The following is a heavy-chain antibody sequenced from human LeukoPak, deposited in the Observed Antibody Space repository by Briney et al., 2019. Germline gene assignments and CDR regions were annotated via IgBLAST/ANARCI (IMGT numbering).Heavy chain of an antibody. CDR2: IYYSGST. D-gene: IGHD2/OR15-2a*01. Sequence: PSETLSLTCTVSGGSISSGAYYWNWIRQHPGKGLEWIGYIYYSGSTYYNPSLQSRVTMSVDTSKNQFSLKLSSVTAADTAVYYCAREVIEDWFAPWGQGTLVTVSS. CDR1: GGSISSGAYY. CDR3: AREVIEDWFAP. V-gene: IGHV4-31*03. J-gene: IGHJ5*02.